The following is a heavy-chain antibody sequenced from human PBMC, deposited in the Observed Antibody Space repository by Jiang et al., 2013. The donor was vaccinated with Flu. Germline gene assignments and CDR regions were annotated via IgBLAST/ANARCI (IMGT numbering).Heavy chain of an antibody. D-gene: IGHD2-15*01. J-gene: IGHJ4*02. CDR3: ARTTVGYCSGGSCYFDY. CDR1: GFSLTTGGVG. CDR2: IDWDDDK. Sequence: TLTLTCTFSGFSLTTGGVGVGWIRQPPGKALEWLARIDWDDDKFYSTSLKTRLTISKDTSKNQVVLTMTNMDPVDTATYYCARTTVGYCSGGSCYFDYWGQGTLVTVSS. V-gene: IGHV2-70*04.